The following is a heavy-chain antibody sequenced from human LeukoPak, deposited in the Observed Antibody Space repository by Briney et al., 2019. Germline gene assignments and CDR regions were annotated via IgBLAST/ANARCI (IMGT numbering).Heavy chain of an antibody. V-gene: IGHV3-30*02. CDR2: VRNDGGDK. Sequence: GGSLRLSCAASGFICSDYGMHWVRQAPGKGLEWVTMVRNDGGDKYYADSVRGRFTISRDNSKNTLYLQMNSLRPEDTAVYYCAKHYYGSGSQKYYFDYWGQGTLVTVSS. CDR1: GFICSDYG. J-gene: IGHJ4*02. CDR3: AKHYYGSGSQKYYFDY. D-gene: IGHD3-10*01.